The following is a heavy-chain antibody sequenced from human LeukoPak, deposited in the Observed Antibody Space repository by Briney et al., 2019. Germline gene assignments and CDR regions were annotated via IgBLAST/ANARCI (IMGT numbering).Heavy chain of an antibody. CDR2: VSYDGSRK. V-gene: IGHV3-30*03. J-gene: IGHJ4*02. CDR3: ARVVGALQDY. Sequence: GGSLRLSCAASGFIFSKYGMHWVRQAPGKGLEWVAVVSYDGSRKYYTDPVEGRFTISRDNSRHTVDLLMSSLRPEDTAVYYCARVVGALQDYWGQGTLVTVSS. CDR1: GFIFSKYG. D-gene: IGHD1-26*01.